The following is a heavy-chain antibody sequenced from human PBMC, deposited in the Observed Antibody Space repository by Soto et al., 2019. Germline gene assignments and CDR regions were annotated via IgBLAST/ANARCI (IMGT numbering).Heavy chain of an antibody. Sequence: LSLTCTVSGASISSYFWTWVRQPAGKGLDWIGRISTSGTTNYNPSLKSRVTMSVDTSKNHFSLNLSSVTAADTAVYYCAREAGPDRWFDPWGQGTLVTVS. J-gene: IGHJ5*02. CDR2: ISTSGTT. V-gene: IGHV4-4*07. D-gene: IGHD6-19*01. CDR3: AREAGPDRWFDP. CDR1: GASISSYF.